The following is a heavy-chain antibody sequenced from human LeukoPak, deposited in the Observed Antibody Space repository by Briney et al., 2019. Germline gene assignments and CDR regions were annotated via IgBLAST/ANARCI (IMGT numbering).Heavy chain of an antibody. CDR2: IYSGGST. CDR1: GFTVSSNY. J-gene: IGHJ4*02. CDR3: ATGFARAGYSGYDY. V-gene: IGHV3-53*01. D-gene: IGHD6-13*01. Sequence: PGGSLRLSCAASGFTVSSNYMSWVRQAPGEGLEWVSVIYSGGSTYYADTVKGRFTISRDTSKNTLSLQMNSLRAEDTAVYYCATGFARAGYSGYDYWGQGTLVTVSS.